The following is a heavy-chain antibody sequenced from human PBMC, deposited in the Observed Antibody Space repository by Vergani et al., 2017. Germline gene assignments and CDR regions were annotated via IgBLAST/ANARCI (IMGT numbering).Heavy chain of an antibody. J-gene: IGHJ6*02. Sequence: QVQLVQSGAEVMKPGSSVKVSCKASGGTFSSYTISWVRQAPGQGLEWMGRIIPILGIANYAQKFQGRVTITADKSTSTAYMELSSLRSEDTAVYYCAGGSGGYGSRSYYYYGMDVWGQGTTVTVSS. CDR3: AGGSGGYGSRSYYYYGMDV. CDR2: IIPILGIA. D-gene: IGHD3-10*01. CDR1: GGTFSSYT. V-gene: IGHV1-69*02.